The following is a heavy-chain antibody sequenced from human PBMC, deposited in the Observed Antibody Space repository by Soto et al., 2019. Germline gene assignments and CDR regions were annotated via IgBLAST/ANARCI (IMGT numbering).Heavy chain of an antibody. Sequence: SETLSLTCTVSGGSISSYYWSWIRQPPGKGLEWIGYIYYSGSTNYNPSLKSRVTISVDTSKNQFSLKLSSVTAADTAVYYCARDLRTGTSNWFDPWGQGTLVTVSS. J-gene: IGHJ5*02. CDR2: IYYSGST. CDR3: ARDLRTGTSNWFDP. CDR1: GGSISSYY. D-gene: IGHD1-1*01. V-gene: IGHV4-59*01.